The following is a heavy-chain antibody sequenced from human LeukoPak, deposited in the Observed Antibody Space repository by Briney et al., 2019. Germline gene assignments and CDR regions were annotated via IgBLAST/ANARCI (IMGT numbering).Heavy chain of an antibody. CDR2: IYYSGST. Sequence: PSETLSLTCTASGGSISSYYWSWIRQPPGKGLEWIGYIYYSGSTNYNPSLKSRVTISVDTSKNQFSLKLSSVTAADTAVYYCARGNWNDGILDYWGQGTLVTVSS. D-gene: IGHD1-20*01. CDR1: GGSISSYY. V-gene: IGHV4-59*01. J-gene: IGHJ4*02. CDR3: ARGNWNDGILDY.